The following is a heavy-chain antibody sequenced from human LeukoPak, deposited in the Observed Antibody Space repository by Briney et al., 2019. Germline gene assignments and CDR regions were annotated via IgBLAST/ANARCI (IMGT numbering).Heavy chain of an antibody. D-gene: IGHD1-26*01. CDR3: AREVQGSGRDFDY. V-gene: IGHV3-48*02. CDR1: RFTFSSYS. Sequence: GGSLRLSCAASRFTFSSYSMNWVRQAPGKGLEWVSYISSSSNTIYYADSVTGRFTISRDDAKNSLYLQMNSLRDEDTAVYFCAREVQGSGRDFDYWGQGILVTVSS. J-gene: IGHJ4*02. CDR2: ISSSSNTI.